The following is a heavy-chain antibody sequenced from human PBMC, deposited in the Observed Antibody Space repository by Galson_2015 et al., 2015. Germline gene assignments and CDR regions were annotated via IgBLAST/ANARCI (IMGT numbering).Heavy chain of an antibody. J-gene: IGHJ4*02. V-gene: IGHV1-69*06. D-gene: IGHD2-15*01. CDR3: ARESQDCSVASCPYNY. CDR2: ITPMFGSP. Sequence: SVKVSCKASGGSFSSYTINWVRQAPGQGLEWMGGITPMFGSPNYAQKLLGRVTISADKSTTTVHMEVSSLRSEDTAVYYCARESQDCSVASCPYNYWGQGTLVTVSS. CDR1: GGSFSSYT.